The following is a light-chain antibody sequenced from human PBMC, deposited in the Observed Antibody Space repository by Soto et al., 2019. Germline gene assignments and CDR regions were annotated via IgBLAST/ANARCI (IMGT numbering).Light chain of an antibody. CDR1: SSDVGGYNH. CDR3: SSYADGSLYV. Sequence: QSALTQPPSASGSPGQSVTISCTGTSSDVGGYNHVSWYQQHPGKAPKLMIYQVTERPSGVPDRFSASKSGNTASLTASGLQAEDEADYYCSSYADGSLYVFGTGTKLTVL. J-gene: IGLJ1*01. V-gene: IGLV2-8*01. CDR2: QVT.